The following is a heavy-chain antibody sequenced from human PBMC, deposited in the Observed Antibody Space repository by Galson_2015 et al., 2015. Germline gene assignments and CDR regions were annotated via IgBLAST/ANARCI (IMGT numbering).Heavy chain of an antibody. J-gene: IGHJ6*02. V-gene: IGHV3-74*01. CDR2: INSDGSTT. D-gene: IGHD2-2*01. CDR1: GFTFSTYW. CDR3: ARDYCSSTSCLPYYYYGMDV. Sequence: SLRLSCAASGFTFSTYWMLWVRQAPGKGLVWVSRINSDGSTTSYADSVKGRFTISRDNAKNTLYLQMNSLRAEDTAVYYCARDYCSSTSCLPYYYYGMDVWGQGTTVTVSS.